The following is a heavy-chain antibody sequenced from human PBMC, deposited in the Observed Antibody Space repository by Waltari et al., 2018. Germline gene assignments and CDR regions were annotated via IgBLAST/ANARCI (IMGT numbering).Heavy chain of an antibody. Sequence: QVQLVQSGAEVKKPGASVKVSCKASGYTFTGYYMHWVRQAPGQGLEWMGRINPNSGGTNYAQKFQGRVTMTRDTSISTAYMELSRLRSDDTAVYYCARDRNCSSTSCHRYWYFDLWGRGTLVTVSS. CDR3: ARDRNCSSTSCHRYWYFDL. CDR2: INPNSGGT. J-gene: IGHJ2*01. D-gene: IGHD2-2*01. V-gene: IGHV1-2*06. CDR1: GYTFTGYY.